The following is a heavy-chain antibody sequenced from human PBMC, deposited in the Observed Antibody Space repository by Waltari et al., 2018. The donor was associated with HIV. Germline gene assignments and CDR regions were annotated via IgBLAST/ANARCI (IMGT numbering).Heavy chain of an antibody. CDR3: ASFWGSGNRPPTFTITYFDY. Sequence: QVQLVQSGAELKKPGSSVDVSCKASGGTFNNYAINWVRQAPGQGLEWMGRIVPIFGTSTYSQKFTNRLTLTADTSTRTAYMELSTLRSDDTAFYDCASFWGSGNRPPTFTITYFDYWGQGTLVTVAS. CDR2: IVPIFGTS. D-gene: IGHD3-16*01. J-gene: IGHJ4*02. V-gene: IGHV1-69*06. CDR1: GGTFNNYA.